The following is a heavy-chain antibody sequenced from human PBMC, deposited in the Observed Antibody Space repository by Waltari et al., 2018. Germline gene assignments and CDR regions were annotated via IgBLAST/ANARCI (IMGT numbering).Heavy chain of an antibody. V-gene: IGHV3-23*01. CDR1: GFIFSSYA. J-gene: IGHJ6*02. CDR3: AKDQGTGEYCTVCSPTYYYYGMDV. Sequence: EVQLLESGGGLVQPGGSLRLSCTAPGFIFSSYAMTWVRQAPGNGLAWVATISRTCGVTFYADPVKGRFTIPRDTSKNTVYLQMNSLGAEDSAVYSGAKDQGTGEYCTVCSPTYYYYGMDVWGRGTTVTVSS. D-gene: IGHD2-8*02. CDR2: ISRTCGVT.